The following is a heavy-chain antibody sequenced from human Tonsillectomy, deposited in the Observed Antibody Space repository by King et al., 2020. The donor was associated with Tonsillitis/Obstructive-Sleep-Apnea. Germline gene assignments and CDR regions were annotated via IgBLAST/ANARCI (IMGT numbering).Heavy chain of an antibody. V-gene: IGHV4-39*01. J-gene: IGHJ4*02. CDR2: IYYSGRT. D-gene: IGHD3-3*01. Sequence: QLQESGPGLVKPSETLSLTCTVSGGSISSSNYYWGWIRQPPGRGLEWIGSIYYSGRTNYNPSLKSRVTISVDMSKNQFSLKLSSVTAADTAVYYCARHVATFGVINTFDYWGQGTLVTVSS. CDR1: GGSISSSNYY. CDR3: ARHVATFGVINTFDY.